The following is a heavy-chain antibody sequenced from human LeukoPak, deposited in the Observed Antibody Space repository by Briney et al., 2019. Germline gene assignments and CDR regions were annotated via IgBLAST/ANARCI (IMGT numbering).Heavy chain of an antibody. D-gene: IGHD3-22*01. CDR3: ARDVGSRIVDY. CDR2: ISSSSSYI. Sequence: GGSLRLSCAASGFTFSSYSMNWVRQAPGKGLEWVSSISSSSSYIYYADSVKGRFTISRDNAKNSLYLQMNSLRAEDTAVYYCARDVGSRIVDYWGQGTLVTVSS. V-gene: IGHV3-21*01. J-gene: IGHJ4*02. CDR1: GFTFSSYS.